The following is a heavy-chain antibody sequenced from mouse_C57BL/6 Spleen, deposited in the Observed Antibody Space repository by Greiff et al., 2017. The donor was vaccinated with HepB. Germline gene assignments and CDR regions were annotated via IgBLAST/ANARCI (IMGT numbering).Heavy chain of an antibody. Sequence: VQLKESGGGLVKPGGSLKLSCAASGFTFSDYGMHWVRQAPEKGLEWVAYISSGSSTIYYADTVKGRFTISRDNAKNTLFLQMTSLRSEDTAMYYCARPGGRQGAWFAYWGQGTLVTVSA. D-gene: IGHD2-12*01. J-gene: IGHJ3*01. CDR2: ISSGSSTI. CDR3: ARPGGRQGAWFAY. V-gene: IGHV5-17*01. CDR1: GFTFSDYG.